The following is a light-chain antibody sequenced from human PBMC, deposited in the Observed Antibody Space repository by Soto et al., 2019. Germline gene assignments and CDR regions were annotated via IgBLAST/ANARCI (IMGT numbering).Light chain of an antibody. Sequence: QSVLTQPPSASGSPGQSVTISCTGTSSDVGVYNFVSWFQQPSGKASILMTYEVSKRPSGVPDRFSGSKSGNTASLTVSGHQAEDDADYYCSLHSGINFFVFGTGTKVTVL. V-gene: IGLV2-8*01. CDR2: EVS. CDR1: SSDVGVYNF. J-gene: IGLJ1*01. CDR3: SLHSGINFFV.